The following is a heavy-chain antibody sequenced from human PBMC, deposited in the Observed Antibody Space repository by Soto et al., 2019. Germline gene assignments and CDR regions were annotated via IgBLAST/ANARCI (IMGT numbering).Heavy chain of an antibody. CDR1: GGSIRSYY. V-gene: IGHV4-59*12. D-gene: IGHD6-13*01. CDR3: ARLVGNSWLDY. Sequence: SETLSLTCAVSGGSIRSYYWTWIRQPPGKGLEWIGDIHFSGSTNYNPSLKSRVTISVDTSENQFSLKLSSVTPEDTAVYYCARLVGNSWLDYWGQGTLVTVSS. CDR2: IHFSGST. J-gene: IGHJ4*02.